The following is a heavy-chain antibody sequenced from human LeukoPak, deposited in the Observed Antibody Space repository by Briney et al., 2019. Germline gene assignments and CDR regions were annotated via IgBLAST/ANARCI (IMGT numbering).Heavy chain of an antibody. CDR1: GGSISSSSYY. D-gene: IGHD2-15*01. J-gene: IGHJ5*02. CDR2: IYYSGST. CDR3: ARGIVVVVAAANWFDP. V-gene: IGHV4-39*07. Sequence: PSETLSLTCTVSGGSISSSSYYWGWIRQPPGKGLEWIGSIYYSGSTYYNPSLKSRVTISVDTSKNQFSLKLSSVTAADTAVYYCARGIVVVVAAANWFDPWGQGTLVTVSS.